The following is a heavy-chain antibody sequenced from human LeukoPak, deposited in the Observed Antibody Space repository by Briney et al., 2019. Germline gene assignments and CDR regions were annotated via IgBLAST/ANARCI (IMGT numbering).Heavy chain of an antibody. CDR1: GFTFSSYA. CDR2: ISYDGSNK. Sequence: GGSLRLSCAASGFTFSSYAMHWVRQAPGKGLEWVAVISYDGSNKYYADSVKGRFTISRDNSKNTLYLQMNSLRAEDTAVYYCAKGGQDCDFWSGYYRGIFDYWGQGTLVTVSS. J-gene: IGHJ4*02. CDR3: AKGGQDCDFWSGYYRGIFDY. V-gene: IGHV3-30-3*01. D-gene: IGHD3-3*01.